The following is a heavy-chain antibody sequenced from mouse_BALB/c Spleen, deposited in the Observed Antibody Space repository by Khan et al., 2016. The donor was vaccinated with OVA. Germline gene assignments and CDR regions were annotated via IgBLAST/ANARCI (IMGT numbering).Heavy chain of an antibody. CDR3: ARRESYGYDPSWFAY. V-gene: IGHV1-52*01. J-gene: IGHJ3*01. Sequence: QVQLKQSGAELVRPGASVKLSCKASGYTFTSYWMNWVRQRPKQGLEWIGKINPSDSERHYNQMFSDKATLTVDKSSGTAYMQLSSLTSEDSAVYYCARRESYGYDPSWFAYWGQGTLVTVSA. D-gene: IGHD2-2*01. CDR1: GYTFTSYW. CDR2: INPSDSER.